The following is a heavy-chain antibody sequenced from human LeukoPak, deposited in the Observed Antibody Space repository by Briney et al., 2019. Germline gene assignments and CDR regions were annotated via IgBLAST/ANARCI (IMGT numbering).Heavy chain of an antibody. Sequence: SETLSLTCTVSGDSISSGDYYWNWIRQPPGKGLEWIGYIHYSGSSNYNPSLRSRVTISIDTSKNQFSLKLNSVTAADTAVYYCARPLRCSGNNCYMDNWFDPWGQGSLVTVSS. J-gene: IGHJ5*02. CDR3: ARPLRCSGNNCYMDNWFDP. CDR1: GDSISSGDYY. D-gene: IGHD2-2*02. V-gene: IGHV4-30-4*01. CDR2: IHYSGSS.